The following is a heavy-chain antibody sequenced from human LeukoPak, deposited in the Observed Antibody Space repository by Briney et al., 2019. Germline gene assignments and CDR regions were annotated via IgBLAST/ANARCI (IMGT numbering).Heavy chain of an antibody. Sequence: GGSLRLSCAASGFTFSTYEMSWVRQAPGKGLEWVSYISSSGTNIYYAGSVKGRFTISRDNAKNSLYLQMNRLRAEDTAVYYCARDDAYGSRWLDYWGQGTLVTVSA. CDR1: GFTFSTYE. CDR2: ISSSGTNI. V-gene: IGHV3-48*03. CDR3: ARDDAYGSRWLDY. D-gene: IGHD6-13*01. J-gene: IGHJ4*02.